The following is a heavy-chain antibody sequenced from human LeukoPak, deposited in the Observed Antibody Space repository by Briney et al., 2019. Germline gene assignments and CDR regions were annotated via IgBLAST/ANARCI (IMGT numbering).Heavy chain of an antibody. CDR2: ISAYNGST. CDR3: ARSVRGYSYGQFDY. V-gene: IGHV1-18*01. CDR1: GYAFTSYG. D-gene: IGHD5-18*01. J-gene: IGHJ4*02. Sequence: ASVKVSCKASGYAFTSYGISWVRQAPGQGLEWMGWISAYNGSTNYAQKLQGRVTMTTDTSTSTAYMELRSLRSDDTAVYYCARSVRGYSYGQFDYWGQGTLVTVSS.